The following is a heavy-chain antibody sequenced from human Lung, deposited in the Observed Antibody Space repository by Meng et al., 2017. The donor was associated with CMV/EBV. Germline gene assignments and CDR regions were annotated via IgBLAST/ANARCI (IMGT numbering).Heavy chain of an antibody. CDR1: GGSFSDYY. Sequence: SETXSLXXAVYGGSFSDYYWSWFRQPPGEALEWIGEVDHRGSTNYNPSLRSRATISIDTSKLQFSLRLASVTAADSAVYSCARRESLVMVPANLRWFDPWGQGTRVXVSS. CDR2: VDHRGST. J-gene: IGHJ5*02. CDR3: ARRESLVMVPANLRWFDP. D-gene: IGHD2-8*01. V-gene: IGHV4-34*01.